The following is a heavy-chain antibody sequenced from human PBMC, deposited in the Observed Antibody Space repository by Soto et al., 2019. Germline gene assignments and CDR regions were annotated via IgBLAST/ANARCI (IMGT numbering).Heavy chain of an antibody. D-gene: IGHD1-1*01. Sequence: LSLTCAASGFTFSNAWMSWVRQAPGKGLEWVGRIKSKTDGGTTDYAAPVKGRFTISRDDSKNTLYLQMNSLKTEDTAVYYCTTDPGWNKIDAFDIWGQGTMVTVSS. CDR2: IKSKTDGGTT. V-gene: IGHV3-15*01. CDR3: TTDPGWNKIDAFDI. J-gene: IGHJ3*02. CDR1: GFTFSNAW.